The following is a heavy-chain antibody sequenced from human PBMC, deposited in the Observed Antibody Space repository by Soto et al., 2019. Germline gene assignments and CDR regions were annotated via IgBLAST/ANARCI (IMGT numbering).Heavy chain of an antibody. CDR2: ISSSSSTI. V-gene: IGHV3-48*02. J-gene: IGHJ4*02. D-gene: IGHD3-16*01. Sequence: EVQLVESGGGLVQPGGSLRLSCAASGFTFSSYSMNWVRQAPGKGLEWVSYISSSSSTIYYADSVKGRFTISRDNAKNSFYRKKNAGREEARAVFYGAGGKDRAEGAYGGQGPLVPFSS. CDR3: AGGKDRAEGAY. CDR1: GFTFSSYS.